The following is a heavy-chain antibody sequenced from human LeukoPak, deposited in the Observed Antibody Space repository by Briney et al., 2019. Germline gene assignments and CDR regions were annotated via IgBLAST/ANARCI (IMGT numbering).Heavy chain of an antibody. Sequence: GGSLRLSCAASGFSFSSSGMNWVRQAPGKGLEWVSVIYSGGTTYYADSVKGRFTISRDNSKNTLYLQMNSLRAEDTAVYYCARGVAAAGTTLDYWGQGTLVTVSS. CDR1: GFSFSSSG. CDR2: IYSGGTT. CDR3: ARGVAAAGTTLDY. D-gene: IGHD6-13*01. J-gene: IGHJ4*02. V-gene: IGHV3-66*01.